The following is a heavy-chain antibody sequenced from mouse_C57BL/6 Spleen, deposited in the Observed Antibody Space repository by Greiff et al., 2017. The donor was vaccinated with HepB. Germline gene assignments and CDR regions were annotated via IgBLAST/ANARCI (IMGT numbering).Heavy chain of an antibody. Sequence: VKLMESGAELVKPGASVKMSCKASGYTFTSYWITWVKQRPGQGLEWIGDIYPGSGSTNYNEKFKSKATLTVDTSSSTAYMQLSSLTSEDSAVYYCARGGYRNAMDYWGQGTSVTVSS. J-gene: IGHJ4*01. V-gene: IGHV1-55*01. CDR2: IYPGSGST. CDR1: GYTFTSYW. CDR3: ARGGYRNAMDY. D-gene: IGHD3-1*01.